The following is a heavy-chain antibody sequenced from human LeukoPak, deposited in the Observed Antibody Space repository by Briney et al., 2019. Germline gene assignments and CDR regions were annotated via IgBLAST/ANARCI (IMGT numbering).Heavy chain of an antibody. CDR1: GYTFTSYY. CDR2: INPSGGVT. J-gene: IGHJ6*02. Sequence: GASPKVSSKPSGYTFTSYYMHWVRHTPGQGLECMGIINPSGGVTSYAQKFQGRVAMTRDTSMSTVYMELSSLRSEDTAVYYCARSAARYCRSTSCRGSVYYYYGMDVWGQGTTVTVSS. V-gene: IGHV1-46*01. CDR3: ARSAARYCRSTSCRGSVYYYYGMDV. D-gene: IGHD2-2*01.